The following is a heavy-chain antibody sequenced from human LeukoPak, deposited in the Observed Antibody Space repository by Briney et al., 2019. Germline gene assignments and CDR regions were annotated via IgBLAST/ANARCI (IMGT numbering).Heavy chain of an antibody. J-gene: IGHJ2*01. V-gene: IGHV4-34*01. CDR3: ARHQGVVDL. Sequence: PSETLSLTCAVYGGSFRGFFWTWIRQPPGKGLEWIGEINHSGSTNYNPSLKSRVTISVDTSKNHFSLKLRSVTVADTAVYYCARHQGVVDLWGRGSLVTVSS. D-gene: IGHD3-3*01. CDR1: GGSFRGFF. CDR2: INHSGST.